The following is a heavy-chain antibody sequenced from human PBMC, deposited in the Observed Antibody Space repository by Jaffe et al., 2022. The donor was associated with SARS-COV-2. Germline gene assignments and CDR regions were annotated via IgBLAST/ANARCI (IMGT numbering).Heavy chain of an antibody. J-gene: IGHJ4*02. V-gene: IGHV3-48*03. Sequence: EVQLVESGGGLVQPGGSLRLSCAASGFTFSSYEMNWVRQAPGKGLEWVSYISSSGSTIYYADSVKGRFTISRDNAKNSLYLQMNSLRAEDTAVYYCAREGGDYYDSSGYFYWGQGTLVTVSS. CDR1: GFTFSSYE. CDR3: AREGGDYYDSSGYFY. CDR2: ISSSGSTI. D-gene: IGHD3-22*01.